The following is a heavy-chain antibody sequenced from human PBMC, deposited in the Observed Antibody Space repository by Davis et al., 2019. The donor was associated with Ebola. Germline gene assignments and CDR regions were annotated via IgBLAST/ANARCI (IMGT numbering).Heavy chain of an antibody. Sequence: GGSLRLSCAASGFTVSSNYMSWVRQAPGKGLEWVSVIYSGGSTYYADSVKGRFTISRDYSKNTLYLQMNSLRTEDTAVYYCARDSIEGATTFDFWGQGALVTVSS. CDR3: ARDSIEGATTFDF. CDR2: IYSGGST. V-gene: IGHV3-66*01. J-gene: IGHJ4*02. CDR1: GFTVSSNY. D-gene: IGHD1-26*01.